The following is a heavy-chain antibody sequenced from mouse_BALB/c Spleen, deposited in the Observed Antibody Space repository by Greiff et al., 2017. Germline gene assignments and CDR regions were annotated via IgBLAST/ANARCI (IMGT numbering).Heavy chain of an antibody. CDR3: ARVYGNYANWYFDV. CDR2: IRNKANGYTT. V-gene: IGHV7-3*02. CDR1: GFTFTDYY. J-gene: IGHJ1*01. Sequence: EVKLVESGGGLVQPGGSLRLSCATSGFTFTDYYMSWVRQPPGKALEWLGFIRNKANGYTTEYSASVKGRFTISRDNSQSILYLQMNTLRAEDSATYYCARVYGNYANWYFDVWGAGTTVTVSS. D-gene: IGHD2-1*01.